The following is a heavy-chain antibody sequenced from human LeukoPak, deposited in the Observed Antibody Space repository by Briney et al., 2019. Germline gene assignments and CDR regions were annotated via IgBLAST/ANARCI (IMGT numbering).Heavy chain of an antibody. CDR2: INQDGSEK. J-gene: IGHJ4*02. V-gene: IGHV3-7*03. D-gene: IGHD4-11*01. CDR1: GFTFSNYW. Sequence: GGSLRLSCAASGFTFSNYWMSWVRQAPGKGLEWVANINQDGSEKYYVDSVRGRFTISRDNAENSLYLQMNSLRAEDTAVYYCARRHDYSNSPDYWGQGTRVTVSS. CDR3: ARRHDYSNSPDY.